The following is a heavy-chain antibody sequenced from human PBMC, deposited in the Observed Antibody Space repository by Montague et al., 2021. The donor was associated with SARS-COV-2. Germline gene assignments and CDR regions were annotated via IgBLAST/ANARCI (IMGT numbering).Heavy chain of an antibody. CDR3: ASAPRYSFGFWAY. CDR1: GASSSNYY. V-gene: IGHV4-34*01. D-gene: IGHD5-12*01. J-gene: IGHJ4*02. CDR2: INHSGYT. Sequence: SETRSLTCAVYGASSSNYYWSWIRQSPGKGLEWVGEINHSGYTDYNPSPESRLTISLDSSKKQFSLKMTSVTAADTAIYYCASAPRYSFGFWAYWGQGTLVSVSS.